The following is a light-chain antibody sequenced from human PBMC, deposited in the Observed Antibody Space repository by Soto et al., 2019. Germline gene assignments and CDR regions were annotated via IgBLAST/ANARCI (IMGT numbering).Light chain of an antibody. CDR3: QQRSNWPT. CDR2: DAS. CDR1: QSVSSY. V-gene: IGKV3-11*01. J-gene: IGKJ1*01. Sequence: EIVLTQSPATLSLSPGERATLSCRASQSVSSYLAWYQQKPGQAPRLLIYDASNRATDIPARFSGSGSGTDFTVTISSLGPEDFAVYYCQQRSNWPTFGQGTKV.